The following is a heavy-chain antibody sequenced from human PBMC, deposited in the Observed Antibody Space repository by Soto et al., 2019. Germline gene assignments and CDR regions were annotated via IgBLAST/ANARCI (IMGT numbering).Heavy chain of an antibody. J-gene: IGHJ6*02. Sequence: ASVKVSCKVSGYTLTELSMHWVRQAPGKGLEWMGGFDPEDGETIYAQKFQGRVTMTEDTSTDTAYMELSSLRSEDTAVYYCATPREYSSGWTNSYYYYYGMDVWGQGTTVTVSS. CDR1: GYTLTELS. CDR2: FDPEDGET. CDR3: ATPREYSSGWTNSYYYYYGMDV. D-gene: IGHD6-19*01. V-gene: IGHV1-24*01.